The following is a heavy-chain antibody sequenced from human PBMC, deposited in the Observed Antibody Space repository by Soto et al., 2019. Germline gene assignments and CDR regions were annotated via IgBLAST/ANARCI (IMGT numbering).Heavy chain of an antibody. CDR3: ARGGDPDY. V-gene: IGHV4-39*02. J-gene: IGHJ4*02. Sequence: SETLSLTCTVSGDSVTSDSHYWGWIRQPPGKGLESIANIYYDGNTYYNPSLKGRFTISRDNAKNTLYLQMNNLRVEDTAVYYCARGGDPDYWGQGTLVTVSS. CDR1: GDSVTSDSHY. CDR2: IYYDGNT. D-gene: IGHD2-21*02.